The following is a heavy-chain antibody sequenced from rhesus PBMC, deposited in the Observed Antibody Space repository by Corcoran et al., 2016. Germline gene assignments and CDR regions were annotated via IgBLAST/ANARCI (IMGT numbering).Heavy chain of an antibody. D-gene: IGHD3-3*01. CDR1: GYPFTDYF. J-gene: IGHJ4*01. Sequence: EVQLVQSGAEVKKPGASVKLSCKASGYPFTDYFLHWVRQAPGKGLGGMGGVEPEDGETDSEEKLQDRVTITWDTATDTAYMELSSLRSEDTAVYYCATGDSTYFDYWGQGVLVTVSS. V-gene: IGHV1-111*01. CDR3: ATGDSTYFDY. CDR2: VEPEDGET.